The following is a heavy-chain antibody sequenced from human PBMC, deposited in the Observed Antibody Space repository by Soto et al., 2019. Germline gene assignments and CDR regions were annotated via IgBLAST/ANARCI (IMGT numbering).Heavy chain of an antibody. CDR3: AKDRVWSPTF. D-gene: IGHD3-10*01. Sequence: GGSLRLSCAASGLTFSSYSMSWVRQAPGKGLEWVSAISGSGGSTYYADSVKGRFTISRDNSKNTLYLQMNSLRAEDTAVYYCAKDRVWSPTFWGQGTLVTVSS. J-gene: IGHJ4*02. CDR1: GLTFSSYS. V-gene: IGHV3-23*01. CDR2: ISGSGGST.